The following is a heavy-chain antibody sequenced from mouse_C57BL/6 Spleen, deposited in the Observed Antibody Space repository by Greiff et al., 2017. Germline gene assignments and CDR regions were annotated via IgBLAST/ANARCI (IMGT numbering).Heavy chain of an antibody. V-gene: IGHV2-5*01. Sequence: VKLVESGPGLVQPSQSLSITCTVSGFSLTSYGVHWVRQSPGKGLEWLGVLWRGGSTDYNAAFMSRLSITKDNSKSQVFFKMNSLQADESAIYYCAKLANWDWFAYWGQGTLVTVSA. J-gene: IGHJ3*01. CDR2: LWRGGST. D-gene: IGHD4-1*01. CDR1: GFSLTSYG. CDR3: AKLANWDWFAY.